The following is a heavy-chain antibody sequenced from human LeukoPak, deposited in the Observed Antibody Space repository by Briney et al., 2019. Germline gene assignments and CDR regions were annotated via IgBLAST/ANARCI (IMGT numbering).Heavy chain of an antibody. CDR2: INPSGGST. D-gene: IGHD6-13*01. CDR3: ARDGHSSSWYHAFDI. V-gene: IGHV1-46*01. Sequence: ASVKVSCKASGYTFTSYYMHWVRQAPGQGLEWMGIINPSGGSTSYAQKFQGRVTMTRDTSTSTAYMELSSLRSEDTAVYYCARDGHSSSWYHAFDIWGQGTMVTVSS. CDR1: GYTFTSYY. J-gene: IGHJ3*02.